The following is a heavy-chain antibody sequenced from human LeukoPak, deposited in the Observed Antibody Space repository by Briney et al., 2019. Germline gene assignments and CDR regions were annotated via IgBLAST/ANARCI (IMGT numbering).Heavy chain of an antibody. Sequence: SETLSLTCTVSGGSISSSSYYWGWIRQPPGKGLEWIGSIYYSGSTYYNPSLKSRVTISVDTSKNQFSLKLSSVTAADTAVYYCARDQGIAAAGTYFNHYYGMDVWGQGTTVTVSS. CDR1: GGSISSSSYY. V-gene: IGHV4-39*07. CDR2: IYYSGST. J-gene: IGHJ6*02. D-gene: IGHD6-13*01. CDR3: ARDQGIAAAGTYFNHYYGMDV.